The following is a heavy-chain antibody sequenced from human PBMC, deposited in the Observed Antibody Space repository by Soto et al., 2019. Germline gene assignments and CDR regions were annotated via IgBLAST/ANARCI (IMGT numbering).Heavy chain of an antibody. CDR3: VILTGHTKSQNY. J-gene: IGHJ4*02. D-gene: IGHD3-9*01. CDR2: IKSKTDGGTT. Sequence: GGSLRLSCAASGFTFSNAWMNWVRQAPGKGLEWVGRIKSKTDGGTTDYAAPVKGRFTISRDDSKNTLYLQMNSLKTEDTAVYYCVILTGHTKSQNYWGQGTVLTVSS. CDR1: GFTFSNAW. V-gene: IGHV3-15*07.